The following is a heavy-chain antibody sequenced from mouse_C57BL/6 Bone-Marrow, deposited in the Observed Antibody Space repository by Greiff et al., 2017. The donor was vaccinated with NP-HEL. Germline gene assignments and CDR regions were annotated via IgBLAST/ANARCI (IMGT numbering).Heavy chain of an antibody. CDR3: ARGARGFAY. CDR1: GYTFTSYG. V-gene: IGHV1-81*01. Sequence: VQLQQSGAELARPGASVKLSCKASGYTFTSYGISWVKQRTGQGLEWIGEIYPRSGNTYYNEKFKGKATLTADKSSSTAYMELRSLTSEDSAVYFCARGARGFAYWGKGTLVTVSA. CDR2: IYPRSGNT. J-gene: IGHJ3*01.